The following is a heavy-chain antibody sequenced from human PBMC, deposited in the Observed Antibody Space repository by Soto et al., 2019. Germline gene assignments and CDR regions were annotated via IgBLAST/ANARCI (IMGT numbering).Heavy chain of an antibody. Sequence: GGSLRLSCAASGFTFSSYAMSWVRQAPGKGLEWVSAISGSGGSTYYADSVKGRFTISRDNAKNTLYLQMNSLRAEVTAVYYCARDLPTMGAFDYWGQGTLVTVSS. J-gene: IGHJ4*02. CDR3: ARDLPTMGAFDY. D-gene: IGHD5-12*01. V-gene: IGHV3-23*01. CDR1: GFTFSSYA. CDR2: ISGSGGST.